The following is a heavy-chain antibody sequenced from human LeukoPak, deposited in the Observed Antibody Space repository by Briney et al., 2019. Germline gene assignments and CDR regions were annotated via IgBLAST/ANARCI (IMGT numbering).Heavy chain of an antibody. Sequence: GASVKVSCKASGYTSTSYDINWVRQATGQGLEWMGWMNPNSGNTGYAQKFQGRVTMTRNTSISTAYMELSSLRSEDTAVYYCARRADSSGDRALLDYYYYYMDVWGKGTTVTVSS. CDR3: ARRADSSGDRALLDYYYYYMDV. J-gene: IGHJ6*03. CDR1: GYTSTSYD. D-gene: IGHD3-22*01. CDR2: MNPNSGNT. V-gene: IGHV1-8*01.